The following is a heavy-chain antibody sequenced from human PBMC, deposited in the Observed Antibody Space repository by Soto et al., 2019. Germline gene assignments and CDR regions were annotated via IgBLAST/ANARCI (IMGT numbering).Heavy chain of an antibody. J-gene: IGHJ6*02. CDR3: AKGGLQLMPQYSLDV. CDR2: VSDTGGKT. Sequence: HPGGSLRLSCAASGFNFRSYAMNWVRQAPGKGLEWVAAVSDTGGKTYYVDAVKGRFTVSRQNSKNTLYLQMQSLRVEDTAVYYCAKGGLQLMPQYSLDVWGQGTTVTVSS. D-gene: IGHD5-18*01. V-gene: IGHV3-23*02. CDR1: GFNFRSYA.